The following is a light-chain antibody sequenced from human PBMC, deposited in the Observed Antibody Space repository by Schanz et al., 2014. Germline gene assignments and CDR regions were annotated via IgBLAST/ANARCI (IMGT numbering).Light chain of an antibody. J-gene: IGKJ1*01. CDR3: LQDFNYPRT. V-gene: IGKV1-6*01. CDR1: QTISIY. CDR2: AAS. Sequence: IQMTQSPSSLSASVGDRVTLTCRASQTISIYLNWYQQKAGKAPKLLIYAASSLQSGVPSRFSGTGYGTGFTLTIASLQPEDFATYYCLQDFNYPRTFGQGTKVQI.